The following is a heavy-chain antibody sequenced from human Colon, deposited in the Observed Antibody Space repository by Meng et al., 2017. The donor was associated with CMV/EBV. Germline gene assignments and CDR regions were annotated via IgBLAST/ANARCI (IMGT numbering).Heavy chain of an antibody. D-gene: IGHD3-10*01. Sequence: GESLKISCQGSGYSFAAYWIGWVRQVPGQGPEWRGIIHPGDSETRYSPSFQGQVTISADKSIKTAYLQWNSLKASDTAIYYCARHSTPPYYNYFGIDVWGQGTTVTVSS. J-gene: IGHJ6*02. CDR1: GYSFAAYW. V-gene: IGHV5-51*01. CDR2: IHPGDSET. CDR3: ARHSTPPYYNYFGIDV.